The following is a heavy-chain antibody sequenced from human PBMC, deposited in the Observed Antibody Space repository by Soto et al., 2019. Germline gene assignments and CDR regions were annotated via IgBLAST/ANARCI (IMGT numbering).Heavy chain of an antibody. CDR3: ARLLYGSGSWFDP. J-gene: IGHJ5*02. V-gene: IGHV4-59*08. D-gene: IGHD3-10*01. Sequence: QVQLQESGPGLVKPSETLSLTCTVSGGSISSYYWSWIRQPPGKGLEWIGYIYYSGSTNYNPSLKRRVTISVDTSKSQFSLQLSSVTAADTAVYYCARLLYGSGSWFDPWGQGTLVTVSS. CDR1: GGSISSYY. CDR2: IYYSGST.